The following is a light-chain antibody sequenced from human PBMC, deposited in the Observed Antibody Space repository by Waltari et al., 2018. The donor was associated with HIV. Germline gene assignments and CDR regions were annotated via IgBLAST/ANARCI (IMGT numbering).Light chain of an antibody. CDR1: NIGYRS. V-gene: IGLV3-21*02. CDR2: DDT. J-gene: IGLJ2*01. Sequence: YELTQPPSVSVAPGQTATITCGGDNIGYRSVHWYQQKAGQALVLVFYDDTDRPSGIPERFSGSKAGNTATLTISRVEAGDEADYYCQVWASNSAYVVFGGRTKLTVL. CDR3: QVWASNSAYVV.